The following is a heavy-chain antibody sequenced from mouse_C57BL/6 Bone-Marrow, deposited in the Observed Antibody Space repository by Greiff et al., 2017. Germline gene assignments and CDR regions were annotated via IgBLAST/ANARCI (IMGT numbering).Heavy chain of an antibody. CDR2: IDPSDSYT. CDR3: ARHYDYDSYFDV. J-gene: IGHJ1*03. D-gene: IGHD2-4*01. CDR1: GYTFTSYW. Sequence: QVQLQQPGAELVMPGASVKLSCKASGYTFTSYWMHWVKQRPGQGLEWIGEIDPSDSYTNYNQKFKGKATLPVEQSSSTAYMQLSSLTSEDSSVYYCARHYDYDSYFDVWGTGTTVTVSS. V-gene: IGHV1-69*01.